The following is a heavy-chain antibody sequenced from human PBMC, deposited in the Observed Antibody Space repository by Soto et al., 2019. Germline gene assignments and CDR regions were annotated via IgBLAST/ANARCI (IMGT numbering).Heavy chain of an antibody. J-gene: IGHJ4*02. CDR3: VKDCGGSSCYSDY. D-gene: IGHD2-15*01. V-gene: IGHV3-23*01. CDR1: GFTFSKYA. Sequence: EVQLLESGGGLVQPGGSLRLSCAASGFTFSKYAMSWVRQAPGKGLEWVSAISGSVGSTYYADSVRGRFTISRDNSKNSLYLQMNSLRAEDTAVYYCVKDCGGSSCYSDYWGQGTLVTVSS. CDR2: ISGSVGST.